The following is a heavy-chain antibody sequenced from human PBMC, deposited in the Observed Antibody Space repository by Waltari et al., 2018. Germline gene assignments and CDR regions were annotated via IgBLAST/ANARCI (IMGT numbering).Heavy chain of an antibody. CDR3: AKGGRDWGPHFDY. D-gene: IGHD7-27*01. CDR1: GFRFSTYA. CDR2: ISATADAT. J-gene: IGHJ4*02. Sequence: EVQLLASGGGQVSPGGSLRLSCGTSGFRFSTYAMTWVRQSTAKGLQWVSTISATADATYYAESVKGRFTVSRDQSKSTLYLQMNSLTFEDTAVYYCAKGGRDWGPHFDYWGQGIPVIVSS. V-gene: IGHV3-23*01.